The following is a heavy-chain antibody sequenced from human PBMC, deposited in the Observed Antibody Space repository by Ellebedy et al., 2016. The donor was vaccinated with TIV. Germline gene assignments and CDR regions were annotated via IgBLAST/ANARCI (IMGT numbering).Heavy chain of an antibody. V-gene: IGHV1-69*13. D-gene: IGHD5-12*01. CDR2: IVAVFGTT. CDR1: GGIFRSNA. CDR3: ARYSGYHFRGNYFDY. J-gene: IGHJ4*02. Sequence: AASVKVSCKASGGIFRSNAFSWVRQAPGQGLEWMGGIVAVFGTTTYAQKFQGRVTITADESTSAMYMELSGLTADDTAVYYCARYSGYHFRGNYFDYWGQGTLVTVSS.